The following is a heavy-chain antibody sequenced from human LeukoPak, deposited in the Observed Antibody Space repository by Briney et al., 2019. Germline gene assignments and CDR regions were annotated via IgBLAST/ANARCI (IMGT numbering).Heavy chain of an antibody. CDR3: ARGNRVWFGDLSYYYYMDV. D-gene: IGHD3-10*01. J-gene: IGHJ6*03. CDR1: GFTVSSNY. CDR2: IYSGGST. V-gene: IGHV3-53*01. Sequence: PGGSLRLSCAASGFTVSSNYMSWVRQAPGKGLEWVSVIYSGGSTYYADSVKSRFTISRDNSKNTLYLQMNSLRAEDTAVYYCARGNRVWFGDLSYYYYMDVWGKGTTVTVSS.